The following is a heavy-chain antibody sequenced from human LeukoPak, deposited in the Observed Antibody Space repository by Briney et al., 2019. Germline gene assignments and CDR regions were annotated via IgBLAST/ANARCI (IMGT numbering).Heavy chain of an antibody. Sequence: PGRSLRLSCAASGFTFSSFEMNWVRQAPGKGLEWVSYISDSGSTIYYADSVEGRFTISRDNAKISLYLQMNSLRAEDTAVYFCARGYSSGSHFDSWSQGTLVTVSS. CDR3: ARGYSSGSHFDS. CDR1: GFTFSSFE. CDR2: ISDSGSTI. V-gene: IGHV3-48*03. D-gene: IGHD1-1*01. J-gene: IGHJ4*02.